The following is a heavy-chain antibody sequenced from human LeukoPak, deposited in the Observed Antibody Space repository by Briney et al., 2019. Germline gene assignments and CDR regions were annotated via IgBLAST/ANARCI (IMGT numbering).Heavy chain of an antibody. V-gene: IGHV4-59*08. D-gene: IGHD4-17*01. CDR1: GGSISSYY. CDR2: IYYSGST. CDR3: ARHDDYGRAFDI. J-gene: IGHJ3*02. Sequence: SETLSLTCTVSGGSISSYYWSWIRQPPGKGLEWIGYIYYSGSTNYNPSLKSRVTISVDTSKNQFSLKLSSVTAADTAVYYCARHDDYGRAFDIWGQGTMVTVSS.